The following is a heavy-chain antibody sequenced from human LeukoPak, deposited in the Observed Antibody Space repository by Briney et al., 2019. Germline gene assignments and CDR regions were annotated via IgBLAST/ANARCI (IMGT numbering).Heavy chain of an antibody. Sequence: PGGSLRLSCAASGFTVSSNYMSWVRQPPGKGPEWVSVIYSGGSTYYADSVKGRFTISRDHSKNTLYLQTTNLRAEDTAVYYCAREPDDFWSGYPTCGMDVWGQGTTVTVSS. CDR1: GFTVSSNY. D-gene: IGHD3-3*01. V-gene: IGHV3-53*01. CDR2: IYSGGST. J-gene: IGHJ6*02. CDR3: AREPDDFWSGYPTCGMDV.